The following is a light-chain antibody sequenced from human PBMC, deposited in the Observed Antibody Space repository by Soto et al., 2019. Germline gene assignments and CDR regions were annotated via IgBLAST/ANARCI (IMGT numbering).Light chain of an antibody. CDR1: SADVGAYNY. Sequence: QSVLTQPASVSGSPGQSITISCTGTSADVGAYNYVSWYQHHPGKAPKLLLFDVNNRPSGVPDRFSGSKSGNTASLTIAGLQAEDEADYYCCSYTTIATLIFGGGTKLTVL. V-gene: IGLV2-14*03. J-gene: IGLJ2*01. CDR3: CSYTTIATLI. CDR2: DVN.